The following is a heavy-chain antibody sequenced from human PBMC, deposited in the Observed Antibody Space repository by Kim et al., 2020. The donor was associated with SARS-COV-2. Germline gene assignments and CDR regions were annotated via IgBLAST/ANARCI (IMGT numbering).Heavy chain of an antibody. V-gene: IGHV3-23*01. CDR1: GFTFSSYA. CDR2: ISGSGGST. J-gene: IGHJ6*02. D-gene: IGHD3-9*01. CDR3: AKGGYYDILTGRYGMDV. Sequence: GGSLRLSCAASGFTFSSYAMSWVRQAPGKGLEWVSAISGSGGSTYYADSVKGRFTISRDNSKNTLYLQMNSLRAEDTAVYYCAKGGYYDILTGRYGMDVWGQGTTVTVSS.